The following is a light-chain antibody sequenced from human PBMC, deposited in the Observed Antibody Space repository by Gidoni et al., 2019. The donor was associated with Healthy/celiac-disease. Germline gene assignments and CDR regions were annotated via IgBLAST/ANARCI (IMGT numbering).Light chain of an antibody. CDR3: QQLNSYSLT. CDR1: QGISSY. CDR2: AAS. J-gene: IGKJ3*01. Sequence: HLPQSTSSLSASVGDIVTITCRASQGISSYLAWYQPKPGKAPKLLIYAASTWQSRVPSMLRGSGPGTDFTLPLSSIQAEDFATYYCQQLNSYSLTFGPXTKVDIK. V-gene: IGKV1-9*01.